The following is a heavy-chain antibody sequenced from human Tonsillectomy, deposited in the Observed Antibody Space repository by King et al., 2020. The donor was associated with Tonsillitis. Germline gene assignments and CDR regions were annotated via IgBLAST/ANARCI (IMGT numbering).Heavy chain of an antibody. CDR3: ARAQFFGDYGNSYGMDV. CDR1: GFSLSTSGMC. D-gene: IGHD4-17*01. V-gene: IGHV2-70*01. CDR2: IDWGDDK. J-gene: IGHJ6*02. Sequence: QVTLKESGPALVKPTQTLTLTCTFSGFSLSTSGMCVTWIRQPPGKALEWLALIDWGDDKYYSTSLKTRLTISKDTSKNQVVLTMTNMDPVDTGRYYCARAQFFGDYGNSYGMDVWGQGITVTVSS.